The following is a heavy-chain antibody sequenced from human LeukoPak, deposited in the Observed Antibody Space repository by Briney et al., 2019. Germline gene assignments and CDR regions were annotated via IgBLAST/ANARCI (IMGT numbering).Heavy chain of an antibody. CDR1: GYTFTGYY. CDR2: INPNSGGT. D-gene: IGHD3-10*01. V-gene: IGHV1-2*02. J-gene: IGHJ6*03. CDR3: ARDGISFRAVRGVIPHRNMDV. Sequence: ASVKVSRKASGYTFTGYYMHWVRQAPGQGLEWMGWINPNSGGTNYAQKFQGRVTMTRDTSISTAYMELSRLRSDDTAVYYCARDGISFRAVRGVIPHRNMDVWGKGTTVTISS.